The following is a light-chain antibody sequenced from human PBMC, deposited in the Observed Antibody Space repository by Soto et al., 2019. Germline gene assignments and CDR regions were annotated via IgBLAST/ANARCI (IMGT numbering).Light chain of an antibody. J-gene: IGLJ2*01. CDR1: TSNIGNSY. CDR3: RTWDSSLSAVV. Sequence: QSVLTQPPSVSAAPGQKVTISCSGSTSNIGNSYVSWYQQLPGTAPKLLIYDNNKRPSGIPDRFSGSKSGTSATLGITGLQTGDEADYYCRTWDSSLSAVVFGGGTKVPVL. V-gene: IGLV1-51*01. CDR2: DNN.